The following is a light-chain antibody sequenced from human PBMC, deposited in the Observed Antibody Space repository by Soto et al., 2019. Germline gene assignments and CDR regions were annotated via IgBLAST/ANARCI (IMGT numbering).Light chain of an antibody. Sequence: AIQLTQSPSSLSSSVGDRVSITCRASQGISSALAWYQHKPGKPPKILIYDASSLQSGVPSRFSGSESGTECTLTISRLQPEDFATYYCQQLKSYPFTFGQGTRLEIK. CDR3: QQLKSYPFT. J-gene: IGKJ5*01. CDR2: DAS. CDR1: QGISSA. V-gene: IGKV1-13*02.